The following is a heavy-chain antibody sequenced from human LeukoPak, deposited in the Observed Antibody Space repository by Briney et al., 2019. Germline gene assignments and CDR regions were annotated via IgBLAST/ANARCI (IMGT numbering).Heavy chain of an antibody. CDR2: ISYDGSIQ. CDR3: AKDRQCSGGSCYSGFDS. J-gene: IGHJ4*02. D-gene: IGHD2-15*01. Sequence: GRSLRLSCAASGSTFSIYGMHWVRQAPGKGLEWVTLISYDGSIQHYVDSVKGRFTIARDNSKNTVYLQMNTLRAEDTAVYYCAKDRQCSGGSCYSGFDSWGQGTLVTVSS. V-gene: IGHV3-30*18. CDR1: GSTFSIYG.